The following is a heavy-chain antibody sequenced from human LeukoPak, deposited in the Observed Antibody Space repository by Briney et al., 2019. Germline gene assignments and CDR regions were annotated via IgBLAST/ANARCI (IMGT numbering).Heavy chain of an antibody. CDR2: ISYDGSNK. Sequence: GGSLRLSCAASGFTFSSYAMHWVRRAPGKGLEWVAVISYDGSNKYYADSVKGRFTISRDNSKNTLYLQMNSLRAEDTAVYYCARDSIHYDSSGLDYWGQGTLVTVSS. J-gene: IGHJ4*02. CDR1: GFTFSSYA. CDR3: ARDSIHYDSSGLDY. V-gene: IGHV3-30*04. D-gene: IGHD3-22*01.